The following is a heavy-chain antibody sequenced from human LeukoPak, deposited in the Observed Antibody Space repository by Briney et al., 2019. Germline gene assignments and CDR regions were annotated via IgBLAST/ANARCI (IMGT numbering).Heavy chain of an antibody. CDR2: ISSSSSYI. V-gene: IGHV3-21*06. J-gene: IGHJ3*02. CDR1: GFTFSSYT. CDR3: ARDTYDILTGYYKWAFDI. D-gene: IGHD3-9*01. Sequence: PGGSLRLSCAASGFTFSSYTMNWVRQAPGKGLEWVSSISSSSSYIYYADSVKGRFTISRDNAKNSLYLQMNSLRAEDTAVYYCARDTYDILTGYYKWAFDIWGQGTMATVSS.